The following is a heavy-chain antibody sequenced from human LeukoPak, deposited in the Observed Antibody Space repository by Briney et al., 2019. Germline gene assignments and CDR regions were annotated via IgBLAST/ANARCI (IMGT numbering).Heavy chain of an antibody. D-gene: IGHD2-2*01. CDR3: ARVRGYCSSTSCYRVYYFDY. V-gene: IGHV1-8*01. J-gene: IGHJ4*02. CDR2: MNPNSGNT. Sequence: ASVKVSCKASGYTFTSYEINLVRQATGQGLEWMGWMNPNSGNTGNAQKFQGRVTMTRDTSISTAYMELSRLRSEDTAVYYCARVRGYCSSTSCYRVYYFDYWGQGTLVTVS. CDR1: GYTFTSYE.